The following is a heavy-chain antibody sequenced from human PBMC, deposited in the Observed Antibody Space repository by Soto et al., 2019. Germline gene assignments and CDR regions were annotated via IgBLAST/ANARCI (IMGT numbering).Heavy chain of an antibody. CDR2: INPNSGGT. V-gene: IGHV1-2*04. J-gene: IGHJ4*02. D-gene: IGHD3-10*01. CDR3: ARGTITMVRGALYYFDY. Sequence: GXSVKVCCKASAYTFTGYYMHWVRQAPVQGLEWMGWINPNSGGTNYAQKFQGWVTMTRDTSISTAYMELSRLRSDDTAVYYCARGTITMVRGALYYFDYWGQGTPVTVYS. CDR1: AYTFTGYY.